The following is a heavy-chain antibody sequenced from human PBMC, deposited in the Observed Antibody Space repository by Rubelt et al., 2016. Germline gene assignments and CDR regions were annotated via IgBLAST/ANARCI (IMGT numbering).Heavy chain of an antibody. J-gene: IGHJ4*02. CDR1: GYTFTSYD. V-gene: IGHV1-46*03. CDR2: INPSGGST. Sequence: QVQLVQSGAEVKKPGASVKVSCKASGYTFTSYDINWVRQATGQGLEWMGIINPSGGSTSYAQKFQGRVTMTRDTSTSTVYMELSSLRSEDTAVYYCARDPGPRGNDYWGQGTLVTVSS. D-gene: IGHD3-10*01. CDR3: ARDPGPRGNDY.